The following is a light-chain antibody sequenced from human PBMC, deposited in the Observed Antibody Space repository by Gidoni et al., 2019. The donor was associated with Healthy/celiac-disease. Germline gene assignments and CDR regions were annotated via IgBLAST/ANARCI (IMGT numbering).Light chain of an antibody. CDR1: KLGDKY. V-gene: IGLV3-1*01. Sequence: SYELTQPPSVSVSPGQTASITCSGDKLGDKYACWYQQKPGQSPVLVIYQDSKRPSGIPERFSGSNSGNTATLTFGGTQAMDEADYYCQAWDSSTAWVFGGGTKLTVL. CDR2: QDS. J-gene: IGLJ3*02. CDR3: QAWDSSTAWV.